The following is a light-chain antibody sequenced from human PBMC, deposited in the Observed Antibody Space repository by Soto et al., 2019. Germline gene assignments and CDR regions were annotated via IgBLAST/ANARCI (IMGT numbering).Light chain of an antibody. CDR3: QQRSNSQRT. J-gene: IGKJ4*01. Sequence: EIVMTQSPATLSLSPGERATLSCRASQSVSSYLAWYQQKPGQAPRLLIYGASTRATGVPARFSGSGSGTDFTLTISSLEPEDFAVYYCQQRSNSQRTFGEGTKVDI. V-gene: IGKV3-11*01. CDR1: QSVSSY. CDR2: GAS.